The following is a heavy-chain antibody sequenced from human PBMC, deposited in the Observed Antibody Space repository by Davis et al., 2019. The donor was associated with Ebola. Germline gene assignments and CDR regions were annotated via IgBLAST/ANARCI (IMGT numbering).Heavy chain of an antibody. CDR2: IYYSGSS. Sequence: SETLSLTCTVSGGSMSSSSSYYWGWIRQPPGKGLEWIGSIYYSGSSYYNPSLKSRVTISVDTSKNQFSLKLSSVTAADTAVYYCARSTAMAVFDYWGQGTLVTVSS. V-gene: IGHV4-39*07. CDR1: GGSMSSSSSYY. D-gene: IGHD5-18*01. J-gene: IGHJ4*02. CDR3: ARSTAMAVFDY.